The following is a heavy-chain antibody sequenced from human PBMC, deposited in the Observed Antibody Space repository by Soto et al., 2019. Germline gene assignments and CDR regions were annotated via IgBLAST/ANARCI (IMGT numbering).Heavy chain of an antibody. Sequence: ASVKVSCKXSGYTFTSYYMHWVRQAPGQGLEWMGMINPSGGSTSYAQKFQGRVTMTRDTCRSTVYMELSSLRSEDTAVYCCARGALCHIATSSVLQPPPGDYGGQGTLVPVYS. CDR1: GYTFTSYY. CDR2: INPSGGST. V-gene: IGHV1-46*01. CDR3: ARGALCHIATSSVLQPPPGDY. D-gene: IGHD1-26*01. J-gene: IGHJ4*02.